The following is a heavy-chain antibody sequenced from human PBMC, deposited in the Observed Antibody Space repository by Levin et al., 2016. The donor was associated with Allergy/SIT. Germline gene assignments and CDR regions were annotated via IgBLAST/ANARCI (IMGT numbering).Heavy chain of an antibody. CDR1: GGSVSSGSYY. CDR2: IYYSGST. D-gene: IGHD6-19*01. Sequence: SETLSLTCTVSGGSVSSGSYYWSWIRQPPGKGLEWIGYIYYSGSTNYNPSLKSRVTISVDTSKNQFSLKLSSVTAADTAVYYCARGRKQWLGPFFDYWGQGTLVTVSS. V-gene: IGHV4-61*01. CDR3: ARGRKQWLGPFFDY. J-gene: IGHJ4*02.